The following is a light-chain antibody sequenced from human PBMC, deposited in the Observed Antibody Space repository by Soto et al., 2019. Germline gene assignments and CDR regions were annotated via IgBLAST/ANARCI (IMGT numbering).Light chain of an antibody. Sequence: QSVLTQPPSVSGTPGQRVTISCSGSSSNLGTNTVNWYQQLPGTAPKVLIYSNNQRPSGVPDRSSGSKSGTSASLAISGLQSEDEADYYCAAWDDSLNEGVFGGVTKLTVL. CDR3: AAWDDSLNEGV. J-gene: IGLJ2*01. CDR2: SNN. CDR1: SSNLGTNT. V-gene: IGLV1-44*01.